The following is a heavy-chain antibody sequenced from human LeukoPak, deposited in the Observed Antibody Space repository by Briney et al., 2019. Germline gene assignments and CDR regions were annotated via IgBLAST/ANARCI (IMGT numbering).Heavy chain of an antibody. J-gene: IGHJ4*02. CDR3: TRMTTGHDY. V-gene: IGHV4-34*01. CDR1: GVSFNDYY. Sequence: PSETLSPTCAVSGVSFNDYYWSWVRQTPGKGLEWIGEINHSGYTNDSPSLKSRVTISIDTSRKQFSLNLRSVTVADTGIYYCTRMTTGHDYWGQGTLVTVSS. D-gene: IGHD4-17*01. CDR2: INHSGYT.